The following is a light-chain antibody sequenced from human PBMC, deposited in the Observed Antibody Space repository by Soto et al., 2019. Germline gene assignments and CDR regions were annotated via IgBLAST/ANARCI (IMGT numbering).Light chain of an antibody. CDR3: QQRSNWPPIT. J-gene: IGKJ5*01. V-gene: IGKV3-11*01. CDR2: DAF. CDR1: QSVSSN. Sequence: EIVLTQSPATLSLSPGERATLSCRASQSVSSNLAWYQQKPGQAPRLLIYDAFNRATGIPARFSGSGYGTDFTLTISSLEPEDFSFYCCQQRSNWPPITLGQGTRLEI.